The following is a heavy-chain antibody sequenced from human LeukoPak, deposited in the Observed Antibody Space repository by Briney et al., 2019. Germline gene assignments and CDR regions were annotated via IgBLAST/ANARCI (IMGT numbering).Heavy chain of an antibody. CDR2: ITPSGGT. D-gene: IGHD5-24*01. CDR1: GYTFTIYA. Sequence: ASVKVSFKASGYTFTIYAIHWVRQAPGQGLEWMGWITPSGGTNYPQKFQGRVAITWDTSITTAYMDLSRLTSDDTVVYYCARDRYGDGFAHLDYWGQGALVTLSS. CDR3: ARDRYGDGFAHLDY. J-gene: IGHJ4*02. V-gene: IGHV1-2*01.